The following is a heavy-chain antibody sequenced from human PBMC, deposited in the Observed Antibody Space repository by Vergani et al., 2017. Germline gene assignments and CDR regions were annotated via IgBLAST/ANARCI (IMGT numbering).Heavy chain of an antibody. CDR2: IIPIFGTA. Sequence: QVQLVQSGAEVKKPVSSVKVSCKASGGTFSSYAISWVRQAPGQGLEWMGRIIPIFGTANYAQKFQGRVTITADESTNTAYMSLRSLRSDDTAIYYCSRGGFYTSRNDFKFYGLGVWGQGTTVTVTS. V-gene: IGHV1-69*13. D-gene: IGHD3-3*01. J-gene: IGHJ6*02. CDR3: SRGGFYTSRNDFKFYGLGV. CDR1: GGTFSSYA.